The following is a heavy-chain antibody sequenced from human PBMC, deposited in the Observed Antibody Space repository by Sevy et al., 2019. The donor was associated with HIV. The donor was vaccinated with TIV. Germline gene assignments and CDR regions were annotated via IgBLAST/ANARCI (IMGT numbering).Heavy chain of an antibody. J-gene: IGHJ4*02. CDR1: GFTFGDYC. CDR3: TRWKAAQSIFDY. V-gene: IGHV3-49*04. D-gene: IGHD6-13*01. Sequence: GGSLRLSCTASGFTFGDYCMSWVRQAPGKGLEWVAFLKSDVYGGTADHAASVRGRFVISRDDSKTIAYLLMNDLKTEDTGVYYCTRWKAAQSIFDYWGQGALVTVSS. CDR2: LKSDVYGGTA.